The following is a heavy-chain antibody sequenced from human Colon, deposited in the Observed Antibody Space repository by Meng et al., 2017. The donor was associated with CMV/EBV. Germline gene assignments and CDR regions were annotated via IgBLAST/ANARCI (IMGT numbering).Heavy chain of an antibody. Sequence: GESLKISCAASGFNVYNYWMHWVRQGQGKGLVWVSSFSPDGRIISYADSVKGRFTISRDNARDTLYLQMNSLTVEDTAVYFCARGDTAVATHQYGMDVWGQGTTVTVSS. CDR3: ARGDTAVATHQYGMDV. D-gene: IGHD5-18*01. CDR1: GFNVYNYW. CDR2: FSPDGRII. J-gene: IGHJ6*02. V-gene: IGHV3-74*01.